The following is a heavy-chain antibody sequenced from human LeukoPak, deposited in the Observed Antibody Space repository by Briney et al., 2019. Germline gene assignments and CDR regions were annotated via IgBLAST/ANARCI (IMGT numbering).Heavy chain of an antibody. Sequence: ASVKVSCKASGGTFSSYAISWVRQAPGQGLEWMGGIIPIFGTANYAQKFQGRVTITADESTSTAYMELSSPRSEDTAVYYCARDRPIAAGYFDYWGQGTLVTVSS. V-gene: IGHV1-69*13. CDR3: ARDRPIAAGYFDY. CDR2: IIPIFGTA. D-gene: IGHD6-13*01. CDR1: GGTFSSYA. J-gene: IGHJ4*02.